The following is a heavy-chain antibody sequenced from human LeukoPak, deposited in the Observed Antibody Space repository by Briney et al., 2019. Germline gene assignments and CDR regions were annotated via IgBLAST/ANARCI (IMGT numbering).Heavy chain of an antibody. Sequence: GGSLRLSCAASGFTFDDYAMHWVRQAPGKGLEWVSGISWNSGSIGYADPVKGRFTISRDNAKNSLYLQMNSLRAEDTALYYCAKDAEGEWEVGYGSGSYADDWGQGTLVTVSS. CDR3: AKDAEGEWEVGYGSGSYADD. CDR1: GFTFDDYA. D-gene: IGHD3-10*01. J-gene: IGHJ4*02. CDR2: ISWNSGSI. V-gene: IGHV3-9*01.